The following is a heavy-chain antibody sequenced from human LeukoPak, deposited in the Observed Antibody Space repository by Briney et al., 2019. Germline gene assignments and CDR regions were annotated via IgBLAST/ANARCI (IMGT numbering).Heavy chain of an antibody. CDR3: RRGTGRLAQEVYYGMDV. D-gene: IGHD1-14*01. V-gene: IGHV3-30*03. CDR2: ISYDGSNK. J-gene: IGHJ6*02. Sequence: GGALRLSCAASGFTFSSYGMHGVRQAPGKGREGVAVISYDGSNKYYAGSVKGRFTISRDNSKNTLYRQMSSLRAEETAVYYCRRGTGRLAQEVYYGMDVWGQGTTVTVSS. CDR1: GFTFSSYG.